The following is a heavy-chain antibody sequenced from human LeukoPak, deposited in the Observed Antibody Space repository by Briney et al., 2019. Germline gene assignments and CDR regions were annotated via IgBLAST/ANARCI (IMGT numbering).Heavy chain of an antibody. D-gene: IGHD2-2*01. V-gene: IGHV1-46*01. CDR1: GYTFTSYY. CDR3: ARVTPNIVVVPAAILEDYYYYYGMDV. Sequence: ASVKVSCKASGYTFTSYYMHWVRQAPGQGLEWMGIINPSGGSTSYAQKFQGRVTMTRDTSTSTVYMELSSLRSEDTAVYYCARVTPNIVVVPAAILEDYYYYYGMDVWGQGTTVTVSS. CDR2: INPSGGST. J-gene: IGHJ6*02.